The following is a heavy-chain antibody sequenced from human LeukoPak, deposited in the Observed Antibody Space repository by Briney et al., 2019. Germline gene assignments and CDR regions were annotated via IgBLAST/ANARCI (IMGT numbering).Heavy chain of an antibody. V-gene: IGHV3-30*18. D-gene: IGHD3-16*01. CDR2: ISHDGSNK. CDR3: VKDLGRYYYCYGMDV. Sequence: GGSLRLSCVVSGFTFSTYGMHWVRQAPGKGLEWVAVISHDGSNKDYGDSVKGRITLSRHNSKHTLYLQMNSLRAEDSAVYYCVKDLGRYYYCYGMDVWGQGTTVTVSS. CDR1: GFTFSTYG. J-gene: IGHJ6*02.